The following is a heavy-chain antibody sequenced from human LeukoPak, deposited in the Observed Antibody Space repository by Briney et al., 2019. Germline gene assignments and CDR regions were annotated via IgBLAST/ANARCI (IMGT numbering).Heavy chain of an antibody. J-gene: IGHJ5*01. CDR1: GGSISGYY. Sequence: PSETLSLTCTVSGGSISGYYCTWIRQLPGTGQESIGYIYNSGITNYNPSLKSRVTVSVDTSKNRFSLRLTSVTAADTAVYYGARSVPSLDYLFDSWGHGTLVTVSS. CDR3: ARSVPSLDYLFDS. V-gene: IGHV4-59*08. CDR2: IYNSGIT. D-gene: IGHD4-11*01.